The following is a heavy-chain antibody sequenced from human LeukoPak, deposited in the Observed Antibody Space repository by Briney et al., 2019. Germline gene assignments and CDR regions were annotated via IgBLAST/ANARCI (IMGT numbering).Heavy chain of an antibody. CDR2: ISYDGSNK. V-gene: IGHV3-30-3*01. CDR3: AKDKGGIVVVTAILFYFDY. J-gene: IGHJ4*02. CDR1: GFTFSSYA. D-gene: IGHD2-21*02. Sequence: GGSLRLSCAASGFTFSSYAMHWVRQAPGKGLEWVAVISYDGSNKYYADSVKGRFTISRDNSKNTLYLQMNSLRAEDTAVYYCAKDKGGIVVVTAILFYFDYWGQGTLVTVSS.